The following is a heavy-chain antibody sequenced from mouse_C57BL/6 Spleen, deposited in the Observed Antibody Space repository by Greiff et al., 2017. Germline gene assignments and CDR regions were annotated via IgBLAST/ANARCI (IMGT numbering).Heavy chain of an antibody. CDR1: GYTFTDYN. V-gene: IGHV1-18*01. D-gene: IGHD1-1*01. CDR2: INPNNGGT. J-gene: IGHJ2*01. CDR3: ARVTTVVAPLDY. Sequence: VQLQQSGPELVKPGASVKIPCKASGYTFTDYNMDWVKQSHGKSLEWIGDINPNNGGTIYNQKFKGKATLTVDKSSSTAYMELRSLTSEDTAVYYCARVTTVVAPLDYWGQGTTLTVSS.